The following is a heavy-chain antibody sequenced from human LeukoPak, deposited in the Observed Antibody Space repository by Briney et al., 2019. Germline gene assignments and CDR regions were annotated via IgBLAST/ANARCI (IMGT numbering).Heavy chain of an antibody. CDR1: GFTFSSYA. Sequence: GGSLRLSCAASGFTFSSYAMHWVRQAPGKGLEWVAIISYDGSNKYYADSVKGRFTISRDSSKNTLYLQMNSLRAEDTAVYYCAKDRTYYYGYDAFDIWGQGTMVTVSS. J-gene: IGHJ3*02. D-gene: IGHD3-10*01. CDR3: AKDRTYYYGYDAFDI. CDR2: ISYDGSNK. V-gene: IGHV3-30*04.